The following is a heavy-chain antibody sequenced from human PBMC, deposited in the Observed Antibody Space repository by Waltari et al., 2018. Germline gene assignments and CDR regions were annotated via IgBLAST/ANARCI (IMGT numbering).Heavy chain of an antibody. CDR2: FDPKDGQT. D-gene: IGHD3-16*01. CDR3: ATSSPLIWGSYNGWDV. V-gene: IGHV1-24*01. Sequence: QVQLVQSGAEVKKPGASVMVSGKLSGDTLKDLSMAWVRQARGKGHEWVGGFDPKDGQTIYAEKFQGRVTMTEDTSTDTAYMELSSLKSEDTAVYYCATSSPLIWGSYNGWDVWGQGTTVTVSS. CDR1: GDTLKDLS. J-gene: IGHJ6*02.